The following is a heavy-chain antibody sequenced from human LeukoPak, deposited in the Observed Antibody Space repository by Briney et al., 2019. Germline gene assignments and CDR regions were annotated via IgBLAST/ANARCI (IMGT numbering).Heavy chain of an antibody. Sequence: GGSLRLPCAASGFTFDDYGMSWVRQAPGKGLEWVSGINWNGGSTGYADSVRGRFTISRDNAKNSLYLQMNSLRAEDTALYYCARRGGIFKYSSGWYPAYYFDYWGQGTLVTVSS. CDR2: INWNGGST. CDR1: GFTFDDYG. V-gene: IGHV3-20*04. J-gene: IGHJ4*02. D-gene: IGHD6-19*01. CDR3: ARRGGIFKYSSGWYPAYYFDY.